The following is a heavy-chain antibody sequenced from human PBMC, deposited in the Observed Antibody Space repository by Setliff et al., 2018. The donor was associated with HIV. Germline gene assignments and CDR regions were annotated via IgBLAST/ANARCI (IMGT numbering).Heavy chain of an antibody. CDR1: GFTFSDYY. D-gene: IGHD2-8*02. V-gene: IGHV3-11*03. CDR2: ISSSSSYT. J-gene: IGHJ4*02. Sequence: LRLSCAASGFTFSDYYMSWIRQAPGKGLKWVSYISSSSSYTNYADSVKGRFTISRDNAKNSLYLQMNSLRAEDTAVYYCAKSLLVAGNDYWGQGTLVTVS. CDR3: AKSLLVAGNDY.